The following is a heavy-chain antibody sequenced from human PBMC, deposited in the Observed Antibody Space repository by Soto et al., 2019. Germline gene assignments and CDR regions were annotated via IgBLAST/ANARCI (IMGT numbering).Heavy chain of an antibody. CDR3: ARGHPEGDAFDI. CDR2: ISGSGGST. J-gene: IGHJ3*02. Sequence: QPGGSLRLSCAASGLTFSSYAMNWVRQAPGKGLEWVSAISGSGGSTYYADSVKGRFTISRDNSKNTLYVQMNSLRAEDTAVYYCARGHPEGDAFDIWGQGTMVTVSS. V-gene: IGHV3-23*01. CDR1: GLTFSSYA.